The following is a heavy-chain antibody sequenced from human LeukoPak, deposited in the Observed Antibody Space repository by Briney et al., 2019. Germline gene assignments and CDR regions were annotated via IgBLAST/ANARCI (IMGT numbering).Heavy chain of an antibody. J-gene: IGHJ4*02. CDR2: IRYDGSNK. D-gene: IGHD3-10*01. Sequence: PGGSLRLSCAASGFTFSSYGMHWVRQAPGKGLEWVAFIRYDGSNKYYADSVKGRFTISRDNSKNTLYLQMNSLRAEDTAVYYCAKDRYYGSGSYSNLFDYWGQGTLVTVSP. CDR1: GFTFSSYG. CDR3: AKDRYYGSGSYSNLFDY. V-gene: IGHV3-30*02.